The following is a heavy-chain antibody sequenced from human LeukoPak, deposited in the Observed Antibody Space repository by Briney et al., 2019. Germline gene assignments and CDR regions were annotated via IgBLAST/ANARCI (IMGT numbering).Heavy chain of an antibody. CDR1: GFTFSFYA. Sequence: GGSLRLSCAASGFTFSFYAMSWVRQAPGKGLEWVSAISNSGGSTYYADSVKGRFTISRDNSTNTPYLQMNSLRAEDTAVYYCAREEDSSGWYGGFFDCWGQGTLVTVSS. CDR3: AREEDSSGWYGGFFDC. V-gene: IGHV3-23*01. J-gene: IGHJ4*02. CDR2: ISNSGGST. D-gene: IGHD6-19*01.